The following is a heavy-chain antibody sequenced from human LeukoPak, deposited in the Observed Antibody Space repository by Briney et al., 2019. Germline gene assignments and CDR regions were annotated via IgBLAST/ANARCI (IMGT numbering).Heavy chain of an antibody. CDR3: ARDQGLTAPPPYGLDV. D-gene: IGHD5-18*01. V-gene: IGHV1-69*04. J-gene: IGHJ6*02. CDR1: GGTFSSSA. Sequence: SVKVSCKTSGGTFSSSAITWVRQAPGQGLEWMGRIIPVLNITTYAQKFQGSVTITADTSTSTVYMELSSLRSEETAVYYCARDQGLTAPPPYGLDVWGQGTTVIVSS. CDR2: IIPVLNIT.